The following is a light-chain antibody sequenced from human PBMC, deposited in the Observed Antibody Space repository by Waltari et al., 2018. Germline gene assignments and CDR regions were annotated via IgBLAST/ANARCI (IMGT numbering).Light chain of an antibody. CDR3: VQGTSFPWT. J-gene: IGKJ1*01. CDR1: QSLLYSDCKTY. Sequence: DVVMTQSPLFLAVIPGQPASISCRSSQSLLYSDCKTYLNWFQQKSGQPPSRRISHVSNRDSGVPDRVSGSGAGTDVTLKISRVEAEDVGVYYCVQGTSFPWTFGYGTKVEIK. V-gene: IGKV2-30*01. CDR2: HVS.